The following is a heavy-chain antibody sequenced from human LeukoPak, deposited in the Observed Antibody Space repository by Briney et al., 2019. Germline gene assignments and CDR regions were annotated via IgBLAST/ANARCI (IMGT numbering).Heavy chain of an antibody. CDR2: IDLSGSTL. V-gene: IGHV3-48*04. CDR3: ARGPPLFDP. Sequence: GGSLRLSCAASGFTFSSYTMNWVRQAPGKGLEWVSYIDLSGSTLYYVDSVKGRFTISRDNAKNSLHLQMNSLRAEDTAVYYCARGPPLFDPWGQGTLVAVSS. J-gene: IGHJ5*02. CDR1: GFTFSSYT.